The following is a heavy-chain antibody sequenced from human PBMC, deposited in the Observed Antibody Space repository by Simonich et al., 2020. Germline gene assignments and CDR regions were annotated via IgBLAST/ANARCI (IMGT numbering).Heavy chain of an antibody. V-gene: IGHV4-34*01. J-gene: IGHJ1*01. Sequence: QVQLQQWGAGLLKPSETLSLTCAVYGGSFSGYYWSWIRQPPGKGLEWIGEINNSESTNYTPSLKSRVTISVDTSKNQFSLKLSSVTAADTAVYYCARGLRVAAAGTAFQHWGQGTLVTVSS. D-gene: IGHD6-13*01. CDR3: ARGLRVAAAGTAFQH. CDR2: INNSEST. CDR1: GGSFSGYY.